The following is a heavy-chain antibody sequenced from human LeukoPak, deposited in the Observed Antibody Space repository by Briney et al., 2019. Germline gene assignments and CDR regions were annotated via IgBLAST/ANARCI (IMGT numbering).Heavy chain of an antibody. D-gene: IGHD4-17*01. CDR2: ISYDGSNK. CDR1: GFTFSDYS. J-gene: IGHJ5*02. V-gene: IGHV3-30*03. CDR3: ARDATGDGDLES. Sequence: PGGSLRLSCVASGFTFSDYSMNWVRQAPGKGLEWVAVISYDGSNKYYADSVKGRFTISRDNSKNTLYLQMNSLRSEDTAVYYCARDATGDGDLESWGQGTLVTVSP.